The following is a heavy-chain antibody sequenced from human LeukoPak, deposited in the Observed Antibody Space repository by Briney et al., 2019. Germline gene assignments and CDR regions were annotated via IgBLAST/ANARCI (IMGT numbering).Heavy chain of an antibody. CDR1: GYTFTGYY. CDR3: ASALPTGSERDDLQH. V-gene: IGHV1-2*06. J-gene: IGHJ1*01. CDR2: INPNSGGT. D-gene: IGHD4-17*01. Sequence: APVKVSCKASGYTFTGYYMHWVRQAPGQGLEWMGRINPNSGGTNYAQKFQGRVTMTRDTSISTAYMELSRLRSDDTAVYYCASALPTGSERDDLQHWGQGTLVTVSS.